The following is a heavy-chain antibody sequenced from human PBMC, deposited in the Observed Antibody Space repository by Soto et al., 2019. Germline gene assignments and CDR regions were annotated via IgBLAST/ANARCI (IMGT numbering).Heavy chain of an antibody. J-gene: IGHJ4*02. V-gene: IGHV3-23*01. Sequence: EVQLLESGGGLVQPGGSLRLSCAASDFTFSSYAMSWVRQAPGKGLEWVAAISGSGVSTYSADSVKGRFTISRDNSKNRVILQMNSLRAEDTAVYYCAKDADGDCTNGVCPEYDYWGQGTLVTVSS. CDR1: DFTFSSYA. D-gene: IGHD2-8*01. CDR3: AKDADGDCTNGVCPEYDY. CDR2: ISGSGVST.